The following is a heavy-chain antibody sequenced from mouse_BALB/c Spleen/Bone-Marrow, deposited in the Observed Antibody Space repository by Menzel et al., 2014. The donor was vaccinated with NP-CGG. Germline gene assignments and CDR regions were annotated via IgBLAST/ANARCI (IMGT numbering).Heavy chain of an antibody. D-gene: IGHD2-4*01. CDR3: AKYGGLRYAMDY. CDR2: IDPANGNT. V-gene: IGHV14-3*02. Sequence: QRPEQGLEWIGRIDPANGNTKYDPKFQGKATITADTSSNTAYLQLSSLTSEDTAVYYCAKYGGLRYAMDYWGQGTSVTVSS. J-gene: IGHJ4*01.